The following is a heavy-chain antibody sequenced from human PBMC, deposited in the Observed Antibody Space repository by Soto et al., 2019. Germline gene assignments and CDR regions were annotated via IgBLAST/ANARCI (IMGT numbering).Heavy chain of an antibody. CDR3: AKGDNLGTQTGYGFDP. J-gene: IGHJ5*02. CDR1: GDSVSSNTAS. Sequence: SQTLSLTCAISGDSVSSNTASWNWIRQSPSRGLEWLGRTYFRSKWYNDYAVSVKSRIIINPDTSNNQFSLQLNSVTPEDTAVYFCAKGDNLGTQTGYGFDPWGQGIMVTVSS. D-gene: IGHD5-12*01. V-gene: IGHV6-1*01. CDR2: TYFRSKWYN.